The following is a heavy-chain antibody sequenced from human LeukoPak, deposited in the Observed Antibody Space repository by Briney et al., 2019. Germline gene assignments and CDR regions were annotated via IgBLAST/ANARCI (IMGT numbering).Heavy chain of an antibody. CDR2: INHSGDS. CDR1: GGSFSGHY. Sequence: SETLSLTCAVYGGSFSGHYWRWIRRPPGKGLEGIGDINHSGDSNYNPSLTRPAPISIHTSKTQPPPRVSSVTAADTALYYRAAPPVDAALQLSAFHNWGQGTMVTVSS. D-gene: IGHD2-2*01. V-gene: IGHV4-34*01. CDR3: AAPPVDAALQLSAFHN. J-gene: IGHJ3*02.